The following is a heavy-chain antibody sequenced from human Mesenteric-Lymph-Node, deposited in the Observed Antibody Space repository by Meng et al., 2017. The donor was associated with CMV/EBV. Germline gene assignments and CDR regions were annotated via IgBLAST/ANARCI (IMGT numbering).Heavy chain of an antibody. D-gene: IGHD3-3*01. CDR1: GLSVSTNH. Sequence: ACAVPGLSVSTNHMGWVRQAPGKGLEWVSVMYSDGSTYYADSVKARFTVSRDNFKNMLYLQVSSLRAEDTAVYYCASLRSGNYYESWGQGTLVTVSS. V-gene: IGHV3-66*01. CDR3: ASLRSGNYYES. J-gene: IGHJ4*02. CDR2: MYSDGST.